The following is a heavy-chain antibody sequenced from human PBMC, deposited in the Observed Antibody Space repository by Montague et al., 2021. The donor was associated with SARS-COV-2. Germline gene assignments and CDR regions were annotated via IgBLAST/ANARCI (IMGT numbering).Heavy chain of an antibody. CDR1: GGSVSNGSYY. Sequence: SETLSLTCTVSGGSVSNGSYYWSWIRQPPGKGLEWIGYIYYSGSTNYNPSLKSRVTISVDTSKNQFSLKLSSVTAADTAVYYCARGYSGITGTTGFRLDYDMDVWGKGTTVTVSS. J-gene: IGHJ6*03. CDR3: ARGYSGITGTTGFRLDYDMDV. D-gene: IGHD1-7*01. CDR2: IYYSGST. V-gene: IGHV4-61*01.